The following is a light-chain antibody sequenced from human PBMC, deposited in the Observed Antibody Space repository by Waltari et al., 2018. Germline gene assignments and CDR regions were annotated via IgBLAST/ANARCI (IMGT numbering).Light chain of an antibody. Sequence: EIVLTQSPAILSLSPGERATLSCRASHSVNWYLAWYQQRPGQAPRLLIYDASNRATGIPARFSGSGSETDFTLTISSLQPEDSAVYYCQQRRNWPLTFGGGTKVEIK. CDR3: QQRRNWPLT. V-gene: IGKV3-11*01. CDR1: HSVNWY. CDR2: DAS. J-gene: IGKJ4*01.